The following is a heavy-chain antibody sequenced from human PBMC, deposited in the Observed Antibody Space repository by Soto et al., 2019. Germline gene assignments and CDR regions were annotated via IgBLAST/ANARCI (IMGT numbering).Heavy chain of an antibody. J-gene: IGHJ4*02. D-gene: IGHD1-26*01. CDR3: AGNSGTYSFDY. CDR1: GGFISSSNW. V-gene: IGHV4-4*02. CDR2: IYHSGTT. Sequence: QVQLQESGPGLVKPSGTLSLTCAVSGGFISSSNWWSWVRQPPGKGLEWIGDIYHSGTTNYNPSLKSRVTISVDESKNQFSLKLNSVTAADTAVYYCAGNSGTYSFDYWGQGTLVTVSS.